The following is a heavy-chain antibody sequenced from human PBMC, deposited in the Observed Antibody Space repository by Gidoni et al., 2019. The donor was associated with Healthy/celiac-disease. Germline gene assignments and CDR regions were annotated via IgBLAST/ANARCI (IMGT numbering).Heavy chain of an antibody. V-gene: IGHV1-8*01. CDR2: MNHNSGNT. Sequence: QVQLVQSGAEVKKPGASVKVSCKASGSTFTSYDITGVRQATGQGIEWMGWMNHNSGNTGYAQKFQGRVTMTRNTSISTAYMELSSLRSEDTAVYYCAREGTYDIPFDPWGQGTLVTVSS. D-gene: IGHD3-22*01. CDR1: GSTFTSYD. CDR3: AREGTYDIPFDP. J-gene: IGHJ5*02.